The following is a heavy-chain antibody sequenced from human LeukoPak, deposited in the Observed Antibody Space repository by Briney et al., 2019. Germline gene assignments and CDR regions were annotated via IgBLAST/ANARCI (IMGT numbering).Heavy chain of an antibody. CDR3: ARRGKYYYGSGSYYTRGYFDY. Sequence: SETLSLTCAVYGGFFSGYYWSWIRQPPGKGLEWIGEINHSGSTNYNPSLKSRVTISVDTSKNQFSLKLSSVTAADTAVYYCARRGKYYYGSGSYYTRGYFDYWGQGTLVTVSS. CDR1: GGFFSGYY. J-gene: IGHJ4*02. V-gene: IGHV4-34*01. D-gene: IGHD3-10*01. CDR2: INHSGST.